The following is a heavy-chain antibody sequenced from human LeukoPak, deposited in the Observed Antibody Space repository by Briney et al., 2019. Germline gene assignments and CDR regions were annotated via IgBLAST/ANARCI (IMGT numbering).Heavy chain of an antibody. V-gene: IGHV3-30*02. J-gene: IGHJ4*02. CDR3: AKDGPPDSSGYYFLNF. CDR1: GFTFSSSG. Sequence: GGSLRLSCAASGFTFSSSGMHWVRQAPGKGLEWVAFIRYDGSNKYYADSVKGRFTISRDNSKNTLYLQMNSLRAEDTAVYYCAKDGPPDSSGYYFLNFWGQGTLVTVSS. CDR2: IRYDGSNK. D-gene: IGHD3-22*01.